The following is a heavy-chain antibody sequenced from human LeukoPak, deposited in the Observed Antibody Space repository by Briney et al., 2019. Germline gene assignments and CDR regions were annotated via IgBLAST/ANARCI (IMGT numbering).Heavy chain of an antibody. CDR1: GFTFSTAW. CDR3: VRGGSAFDY. Sequence: GGSLRLSCAASGFTFSTAWMSWVRQAPGKGLEWVARFKSKADGGTTDYAAPVQGRFTVSRDDSINMVWLQMSRLKTEDTAIYYCVRGGSAFDYWSQGTLVTVSS. D-gene: IGHD2-15*01. CDR2: FKSKADGGTT. V-gene: IGHV3-15*01. J-gene: IGHJ4*02.